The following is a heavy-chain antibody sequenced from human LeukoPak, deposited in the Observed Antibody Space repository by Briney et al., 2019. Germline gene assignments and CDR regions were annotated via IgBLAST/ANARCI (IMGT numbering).Heavy chain of an antibody. CDR2: IYYSGST. V-gene: IGHV4-39*01. Sequence: PSETLSLTCTVPGGSISSSSYYWGWIRQPPGKGLEWIGSIYYSGSTYYNPSLKSRVTISVDTSKNQFSLKLSSVTAADTAVYYCARMVWSGYGQAFPDYWGQGTLVTVSS. CDR3: ARMVWSGYGQAFPDY. CDR1: GGSISSSSYY. D-gene: IGHD3-3*01. J-gene: IGHJ4*02.